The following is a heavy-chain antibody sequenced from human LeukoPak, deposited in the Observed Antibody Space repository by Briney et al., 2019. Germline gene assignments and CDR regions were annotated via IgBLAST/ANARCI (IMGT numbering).Heavy chain of an antibody. CDR1: RGTFSSYA. J-gene: IGHJ5*02. D-gene: IGHD3-10*01. CDR3: ASYPQSGDNWFDP. V-gene: IGHV1-69*04. Sequence: SVKVSCKASRGTFSSYAISWVRQAPGQGLEWMGRIIPIFGIAHYAQKFQGGVTITADKSTSAAYMELSSLRSEDTAVYYCASYPQSGDNWFDPWGQGTLVTVSS. CDR2: IIPIFGIA.